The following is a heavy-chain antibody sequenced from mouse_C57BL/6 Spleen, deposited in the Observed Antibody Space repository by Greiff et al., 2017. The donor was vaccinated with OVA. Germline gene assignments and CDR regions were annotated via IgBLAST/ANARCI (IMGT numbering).Heavy chain of an antibody. J-gene: IGHJ2*01. D-gene: IGHD1-1*01. V-gene: IGHV1-52*01. CDR2: IDPSDSDT. CDR1: GYTFTSYW. CDR3: ARGTTFDY. Sequence: QVQLQQPGAELVRPGSSVKLSCKASGYTFTSYWMHWVKQRPIQGLEWIGNIDPSDSDTHYNQKFKDKATLTVDKSSSTAYMRLSSLASEDSAVFYCARGTTFDYWGQGTTLTVSS.